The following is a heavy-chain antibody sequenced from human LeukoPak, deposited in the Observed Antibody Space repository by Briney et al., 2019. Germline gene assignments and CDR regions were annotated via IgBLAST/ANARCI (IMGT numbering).Heavy chain of an antibody. CDR3: AKSFSTYYYDSSGYLGDAFDI. Sequence: GGSLRLSCAASGSTFSSYAMSWVRQAPGKGLEWVSAISGSGGSTYYADSVKGRFTISRDNSKNTLYLQTNSLRAEDTAVYYCAKSFSTYYYDSSGYLGDAFDIWGQGTMVTVSS. CDR2: ISGSGGST. D-gene: IGHD3-22*01. J-gene: IGHJ3*02. V-gene: IGHV3-23*01. CDR1: GSTFSSYA.